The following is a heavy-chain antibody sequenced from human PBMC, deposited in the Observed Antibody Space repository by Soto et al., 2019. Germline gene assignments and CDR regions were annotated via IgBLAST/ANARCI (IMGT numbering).Heavy chain of an antibody. CDR2: ISSSGSYI. CDR3: ARSRDGRGVSPDY. V-gene: IGHV3-21*06. CDR1: GFTFRVYN. Sequence: NPGGSLRLSCAASGFTFRVYNMNWVRQPPGKGLEWVSSISSSGSYIYYADSMQGRFTISRDNAKNSLYLQMNSLRAEDTAVYYCARSRDGRGVSPDYWGQGTLVTVSS. D-gene: IGHD1-26*01. J-gene: IGHJ4*02.